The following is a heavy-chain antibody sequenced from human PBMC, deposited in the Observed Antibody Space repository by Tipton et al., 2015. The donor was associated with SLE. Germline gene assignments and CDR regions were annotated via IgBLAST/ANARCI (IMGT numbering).Heavy chain of an antibody. J-gene: IGHJ5*02. Sequence: LRLTCTVSGGSISSSSHYWSWIRQPPGKGLEWIGYIYYSGSTNYKASLKSRVTISVDTSKNQFSLKLSSVTAADTAVYYCARVPAIAAVDNWFDPWGQGTLVTVSS. CDR1: GGSISSSSHY. CDR3: ARVPAIAAVDNWFDP. D-gene: IGHD6-13*01. CDR2: IYYSGST. V-gene: IGHV4-61*01.